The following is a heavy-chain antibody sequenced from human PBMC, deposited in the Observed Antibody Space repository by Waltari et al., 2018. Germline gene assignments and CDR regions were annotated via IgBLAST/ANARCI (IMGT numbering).Heavy chain of an antibody. CDR2: INQGGST. CDR1: GGSFRGYY. V-gene: IGHV4-34*01. CDR3: VRHVGGSRGIDY. J-gene: IGHJ4*02. D-gene: IGHD3-16*01. Sequence: QVLLQPGGARLLKPSETLSLTCGVSGGSFRGYYWSWIRQPPGKGLQWIGEINQGGSTKYNPSLNSRVTISVDTSNNQFSLKLTSVTAADTAVYYCVRHVGGSRGIDYWGQGTLITVSS.